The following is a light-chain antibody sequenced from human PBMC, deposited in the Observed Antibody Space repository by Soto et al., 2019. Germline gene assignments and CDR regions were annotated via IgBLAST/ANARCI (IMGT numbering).Light chain of an antibody. V-gene: IGLV1-40*01. CDR2: ANG. CDR1: SSNIGAGYD. CDR3: QSYDRSLSGYV. J-gene: IGLJ1*01. Sequence: QSVLTQPPSVSGVPGQRVTISCTGSSSNIGAGYDVHWYQQLPGTAPKLLIYANGNRPSGVPDRFSGSKSGTSASLAITGLQAEDEADYYCQSYDRSLSGYVLGTGTKVTVL.